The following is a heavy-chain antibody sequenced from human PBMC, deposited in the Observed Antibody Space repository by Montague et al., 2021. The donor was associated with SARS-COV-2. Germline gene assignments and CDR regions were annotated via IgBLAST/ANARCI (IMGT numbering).Heavy chain of an antibody. V-gene: IGHV2-70*11. CDR3: ARTSIPAAGTAFDI. J-gene: IGHJ3*02. Sequence: PALVKPTQTLTLTCTFSGFSLSTSGMCVSWIRQPPGKALEWLARIDWDDDKYYSTSLKTRLTISKDTSKNQVVLTMTNMDPVDTATYYYARTSIPAAGTAFDIWGQGTMVTVSS. CDR2: IDWDDDK. D-gene: IGHD6-13*01. CDR1: GFSLSTSGMC.